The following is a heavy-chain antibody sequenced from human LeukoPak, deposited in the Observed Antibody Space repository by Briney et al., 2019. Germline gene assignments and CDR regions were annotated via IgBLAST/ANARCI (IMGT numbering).Heavy chain of an antibody. Sequence: ASVKVSCKASGYTFTSYYMHWVRQAPGQGLEWMGIINPNSGGTNYAQKFQGRVTMTGDTSISTAYMELSSLRSDDTAVYYCARGIAAAGYYSDHWGPGTLVTVSS. D-gene: IGHD6-13*01. V-gene: IGHV1-2*02. CDR2: INPNSGGT. J-gene: IGHJ4*02. CDR1: GYTFTSYY. CDR3: ARGIAAAGYYSDH.